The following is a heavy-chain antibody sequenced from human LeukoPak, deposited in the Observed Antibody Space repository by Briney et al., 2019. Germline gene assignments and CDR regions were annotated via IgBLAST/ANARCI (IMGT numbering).Heavy chain of an antibody. Sequence: SETLSLACDVYGGSFSGYYWSWIRQPPGKGLEWIGEINHRGSTNYNPSLKSRVTISVDTSKNQFSLKLTSVTAADAAVYYCARGGIVVATDYWGQGTLVTVSS. V-gene: IGHV4-34*01. J-gene: IGHJ4*02. CDR1: GGSFSGYY. D-gene: IGHD6-19*01. CDR3: ARGGIVVATDY. CDR2: INHRGST.